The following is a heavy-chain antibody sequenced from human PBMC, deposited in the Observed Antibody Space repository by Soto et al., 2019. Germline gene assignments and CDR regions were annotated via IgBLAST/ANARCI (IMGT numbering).Heavy chain of an antibody. J-gene: IGHJ5*02. CDR3: ATDGIAARPIAWFDP. CDR2: IIPIFGTA. V-gene: IGHV1-69*12. CDR1: GGTCSSYA. Sequence: QVQLVQSGAEVKKPGSSVKVSCKASGGTCSSYAMSWVRQAPGQGLEWMGGIIPIFGTANYAQKFQGRVTITADESTSTAYMELSNLRSEDTAVHYCATDGIAARPIAWFDPWGQGTLVTVSS. D-gene: IGHD6-6*01.